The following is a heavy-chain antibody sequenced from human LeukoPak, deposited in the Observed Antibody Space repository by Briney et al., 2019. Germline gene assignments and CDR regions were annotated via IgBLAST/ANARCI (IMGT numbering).Heavy chain of an antibody. CDR3: ARASQQLVRDVYWFDP. Sequence: ASVKVSCKASGYTFTGYYMHWVRQAPGQGLEWMGRINPNSGGTNYAQKFQGRVTMTRDTSISTAYMELSRLRSDDTAVYYCARASQQLVRDVYWFDPWGQGTLVTVSS. D-gene: IGHD6-13*01. CDR1: GYTFTGYY. J-gene: IGHJ5*02. V-gene: IGHV1-2*06. CDR2: INPNSGGT.